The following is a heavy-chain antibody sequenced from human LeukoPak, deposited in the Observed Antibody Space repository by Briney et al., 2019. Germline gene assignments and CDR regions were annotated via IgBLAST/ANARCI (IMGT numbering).Heavy chain of an antibody. CDR1: GGTFSSYA. V-gene: IGHV1-18*01. CDR2: INPNSGGT. J-gene: IGHJ4*02. Sequence: ASVKVSCKASGGTFSSYAISWVRQAPGQGLEWMGWINPNSGGTNYAQKFQGRVTMTTDTSTSTAYMELRSLRSDDTAVYYCARVEEELTPYYFDYWGQGTLVTVSS. D-gene: IGHD1-26*01. CDR3: ARVEEELTPYYFDY.